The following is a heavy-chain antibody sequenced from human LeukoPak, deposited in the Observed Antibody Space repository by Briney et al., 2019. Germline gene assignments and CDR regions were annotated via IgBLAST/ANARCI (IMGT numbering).Heavy chain of an antibody. CDR3: AGAKALGYCSGGSCYPRGFDP. J-gene: IGHJ5*02. CDR1: GGSFSGYY. D-gene: IGHD2-15*01. Sequence: PSETLSLTCAVYGGSFSGYYWSWIRQPPGKGLEWIGEINHSGSTNYNPSLKSRVTISVDTSKNQFSLKLSSVTAADTAVYYCAGAKALGYCSGGSCYPRGFDPWGQGTLVTVSS. CDR2: INHSGST. V-gene: IGHV4-34*01.